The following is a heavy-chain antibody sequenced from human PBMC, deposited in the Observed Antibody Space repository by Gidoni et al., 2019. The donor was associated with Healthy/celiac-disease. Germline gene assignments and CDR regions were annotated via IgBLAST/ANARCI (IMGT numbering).Heavy chain of an antibody. J-gene: IGHJ4*02. CDR1: GGSISSYY. V-gene: IGHV4-59*01. D-gene: IGHD1-26*01. CDR2: IYYSGST. Sequence: QVQLQESGPGLVKPSETLSLTCTVSGGSISSYYWSWIRQPPGKGLEWMGYIYYSGSTNYNPSLKSRVTISVDTSKNQFSLKLSPVTAADTAVYYCARVRSGSLDYWGQGTLVTVSS. CDR3: ARVRSGSLDY.